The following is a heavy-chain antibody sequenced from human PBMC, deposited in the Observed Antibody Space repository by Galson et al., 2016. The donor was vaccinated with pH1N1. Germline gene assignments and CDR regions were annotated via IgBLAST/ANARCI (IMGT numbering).Heavy chain of an antibody. CDR3: ARLDYGDYSGYFEY. CDR1: GFSLSTSGMC. V-gene: IGHV2-70*01. CDR2: IDRDDDK. J-gene: IGHJ4*02. D-gene: IGHD4-17*01. Sequence: PALVTPTQTLTLTCTFSGFSLSTSGMCVSWIRQPPGKPLEWLALIDRDDDKYYSSPLKTRLTISKDTSKNQVVLTMTNMDPVDTATYYCARLDYGDYSGYFEYWGQGTLVTVSS.